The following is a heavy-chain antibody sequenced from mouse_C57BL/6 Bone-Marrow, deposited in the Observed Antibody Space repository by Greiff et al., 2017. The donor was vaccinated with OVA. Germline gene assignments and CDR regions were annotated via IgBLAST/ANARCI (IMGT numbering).Heavy chain of an antibody. V-gene: IGHV2-5*01. CDR1: GFSLTSYG. CDR3: AKTLYGTDYYAMDY. CDR2: IWRGGST. D-gene: IGHD1-2*01. Sequence: VQLVESGPGLVQPSQSLSITCTVSGFSLTSYGVHWVRQSPGKGLEWLGVIWRGGSTDYNAAFMSRLSITKDNSKSQVFFKMNSLQADDTAIYYCAKTLYGTDYYAMDYWGQGTSVTVSS. J-gene: IGHJ4*01.